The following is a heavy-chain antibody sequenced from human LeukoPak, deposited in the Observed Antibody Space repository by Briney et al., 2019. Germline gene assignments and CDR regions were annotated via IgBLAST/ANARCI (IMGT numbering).Heavy chain of an antibody. Sequence: LETLSLTCTVSGGSISSSSYYWGWIRQPPGKGLEWIGSIYYSGSTYYNPSLKSRVTISVDTSKNQFSLKLSSVTAADTAVYYCARVVYGPLDYWGQGTLVTVSS. CDR3: ARVVYGPLDY. CDR2: IYYSGST. V-gene: IGHV4-39*01. D-gene: IGHD3-22*01. J-gene: IGHJ4*02. CDR1: GGSISSSSYY.